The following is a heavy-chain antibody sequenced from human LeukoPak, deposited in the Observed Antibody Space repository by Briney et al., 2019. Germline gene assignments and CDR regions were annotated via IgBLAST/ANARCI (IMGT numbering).Heavy chain of an antibody. Sequence: LETLSLTCTVSGGSISNSPYYWGWIRQPPGKGLEWIGNIYYGGSTYNNPSLKSRVSISVATSKNQFSLKLRSVTAADTALYYCAREGTRYNFDSWGQGTLVTVSS. V-gene: IGHV4-39*07. CDR3: AREGTRYNFDS. D-gene: IGHD5-18*01. CDR1: GGSISNSPYY. J-gene: IGHJ4*02. CDR2: IYYGGST.